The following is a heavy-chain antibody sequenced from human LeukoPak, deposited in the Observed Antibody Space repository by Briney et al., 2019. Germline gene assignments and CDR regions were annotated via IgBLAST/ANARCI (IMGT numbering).Heavy chain of an antibody. D-gene: IGHD3-3*01. V-gene: IGHV3-30*03. Sequence: PGGSLRLSCAASGFTFSSYGMHWVRQAPGKGLEWVAVISYDGSNKYYADSVKGRFTISRDNAKNSLYLQMNSLRAEDTAVYYCAREGWSGYYYPYYMDVWGKGTTVTVSS. CDR1: GFTFSSYG. CDR3: AREGWSGYYYPYYMDV. CDR2: ISYDGSNK. J-gene: IGHJ6*03.